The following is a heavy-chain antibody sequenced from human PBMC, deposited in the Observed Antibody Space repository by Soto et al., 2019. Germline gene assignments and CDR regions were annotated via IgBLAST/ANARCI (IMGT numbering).Heavy chain of an antibody. CDR3: ATEEPHTNGYFDY. J-gene: IGHJ4*02. CDR2: ISYDGNVA. CDR1: GFTFSSYG. V-gene: IGHV3-30*03. D-gene: IGHD1-1*01. Sequence: QVQLVESGGGVVQPGRSLRLSCAASGFTFSSYGMHWVRQAPGKGLEWVTVISYDGNVAYYADSVKGRFTISRDNSKNTLYQPMNRLRTEDTAMYYCATEEPHTNGYFDYSCQGTLVTGSS.